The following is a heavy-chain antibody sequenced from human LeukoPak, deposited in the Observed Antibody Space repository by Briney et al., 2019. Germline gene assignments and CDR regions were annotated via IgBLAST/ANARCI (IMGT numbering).Heavy chain of an antibody. D-gene: IGHD1-14*01. CDR3: AKEMSSTMRDFDI. CDR2: IRYDGSNK. Sequence: PRGSLRLSCAPSGFTFRRHAMHWVRQAPGKGLEWVAFIRYDGSNKYYADSVKGRFTISRDNSKNTLYLQMNSLRAEDTTVYYCAKEMSSTMRDFDIWGQGTMVTVSS. J-gene: IGHJ3*02. CDR1: GFTFRRHA. V-gene: IGHV3-30*02.